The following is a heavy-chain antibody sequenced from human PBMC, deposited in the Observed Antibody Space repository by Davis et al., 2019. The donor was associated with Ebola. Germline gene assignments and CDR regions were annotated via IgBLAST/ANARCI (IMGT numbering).Heavy chain of an antibody. CDR3: ARNADYVLRFLEWGGAFDI. CDR2: IYTSGST. V-gene: IGHV4-4*07. D-gene: IGHD3-3*01. J-gene: IGHJ3*02. Sequence: PSETLSLTCTVSGGSISSYYWSWIRQPAGKGLEWIGRIYTSGSTNYNPSLKSRVTMSVDTSKNQFSLKLSSVTAADTAVYYCARNADYVLRFLEWGGAFDIWGQGTMVTVSS. CDR1: GGSISSYY.